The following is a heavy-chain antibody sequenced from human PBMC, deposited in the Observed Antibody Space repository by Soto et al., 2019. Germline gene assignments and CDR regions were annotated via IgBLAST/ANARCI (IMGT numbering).Heavy chain of an antibody. J-gene: IGHJ5*02. CDR1: GGSINYNSYY. CDR3: ARLVVVAPVANA. CDR2: IFYTGTT. D-gene: IGHD2-2*01. Sequence: SETLSLTCSVSGGSINYNSYYWGWIRQPPGKGLEWVGGIFYTGTTYYSPSLKVRVTISVDTSKNSFSLNLTSVTAADTAVYFCARLVVVAPVANAWGQGTLVTVSS. V-gene: IGHV4-39*02.